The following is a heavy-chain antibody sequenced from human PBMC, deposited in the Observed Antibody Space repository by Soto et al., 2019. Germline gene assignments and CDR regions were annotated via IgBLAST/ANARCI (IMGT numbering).Heavy chain of an antibody. J-gene: IGHJ4*02. Sequence: GGSVKVSCKASGYTFSSYAMHWVRQAPGQRLEWMGWINAGYGNTKSSQKFQDRVTISRGTSASTAYMELTSLRSEDTAVYYCARDTGDGTFDFWGQGTLVTVSS. CDR2: INAGYGNT. V-gene: IGHV1-3*01. CDR1: GYTFSSYA. D-gene: IGHD7-27*01. CDR3: ARDTGDGTFDF.